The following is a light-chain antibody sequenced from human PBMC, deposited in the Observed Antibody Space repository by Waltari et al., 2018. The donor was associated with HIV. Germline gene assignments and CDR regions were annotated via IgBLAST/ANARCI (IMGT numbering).Light chain of an antibody. CDR3: QAWDSSTVL. V-gene: IGLV3-1*01. Sequence: SYELTQPPSVSVSPGQTASIPCSGDTLGAIYACWYPQRPGPSPVLLLYQDNKRTLGIPERFSGCKSGNTATLTISGTQAMDEADYFCQAWDSSTVLFGGGTKLTVL. CDR1: TLGAIY. CDR2: QDN. J-gene: IGLJ2*01.